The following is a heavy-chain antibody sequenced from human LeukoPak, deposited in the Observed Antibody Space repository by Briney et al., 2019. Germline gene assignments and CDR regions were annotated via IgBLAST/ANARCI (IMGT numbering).Heavy chain of an antibody. CDR2: INHSGST. V-gene: IGHV4-34*01. D-gene: IGHD3-10*01. J-gene: IGHJ4*02. CDR3: ARGTGGY. Sequence: SQTLSLTCAVYGGSFSGYYWSWIRHPPGKGLEWIGEINHSGSTNYNPSLKSRVTIPVDTSKNQFSLKLSSVTAADTAVYYCARGTGGYGGQGTLVTVS. CDR1: GGSFSGYY.